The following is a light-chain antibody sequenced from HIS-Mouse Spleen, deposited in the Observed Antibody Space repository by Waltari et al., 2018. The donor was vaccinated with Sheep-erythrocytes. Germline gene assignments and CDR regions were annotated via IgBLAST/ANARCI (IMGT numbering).Light chain of an antibody. CDR1: SSDVGGYNY. V-gene: IGLV2-11*01. CDR2: DVS. Sequence: QSALTQPRSVSGSPGQSVPISCTGTSSDVGGYNYVSWYQHNPGKAPKLMIYDVSKRPSGVPDRFSGSKSGNTASLTISGLQAEDEADYYCCSYAGSYTWVFGGGTKLTVL. J-gene: IGLJ3*02. CDR3: CSYAGSYTWV.